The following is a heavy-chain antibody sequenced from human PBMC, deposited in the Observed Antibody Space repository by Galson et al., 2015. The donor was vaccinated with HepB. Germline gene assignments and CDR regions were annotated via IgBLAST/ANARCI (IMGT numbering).Heavy chain of an antibody. CDR3: ASLGGYYDSSGYYGYNWFDP. Sequence: SVKVSCKASGGTFSSYAISWVRQAPGQGLEWMGGIIPIFGTANYAQKFQGRVTITADESTSTAYMELSSLRSEDTAVYYCASLGGYYDSSGYYGYNWFDPWGQGTLVTVSS. CDR2: IIPIFGTA. J-gene: IGHJ5*02. D-gene: IGHD3-22*01. CDR1: GGTFSSYA. V-gene: IGHV1-69*13.